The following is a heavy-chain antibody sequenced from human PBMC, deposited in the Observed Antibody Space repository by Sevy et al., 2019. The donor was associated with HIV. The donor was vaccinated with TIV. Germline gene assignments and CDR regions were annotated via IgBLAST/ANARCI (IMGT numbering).Heavy chain of an antibody. V-gene: IGHV3-48*03. CDR2: ISNSGSSV. J-gene: IGHJ4*02. D-gene: IGHD4-17*01. CDR3: ASDLPPSATTVAHFDC. Sequence: GGSLRLSCAASGFSFSSYEMNWVRQAPGKGLEWLSYISNSGSSVYYSDSVRGRFTISRDNARNSLYLQMNSLSAEDTAVYYCASDLPPSATTVAHFDCWGQGTLVTVSS. CDR1: GFSFSSYE.